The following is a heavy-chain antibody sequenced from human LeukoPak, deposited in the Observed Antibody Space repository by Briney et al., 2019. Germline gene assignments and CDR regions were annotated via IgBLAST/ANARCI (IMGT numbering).Heavy chain of an antibody. CDR1: GFSFSTYW. Sequence: PGGSLKLSCVASGFSFSTYWMSWVRQAPGKGLEWVANIKEDGSEKYYVDSVKGRFTMSRDNAKNSVYLQMNRLRVEDTAVYYCVRRSYRGVIGLYYYYYMDVWGKGTPVTVSS. CDR2: IKEDGSEK. CDR3: VRRSYRGVIGLYYYYYMDV. J-gene: IGHJ6*03. D-gene: IGHD3-16*02. V-gene: IGHV3-7*01.